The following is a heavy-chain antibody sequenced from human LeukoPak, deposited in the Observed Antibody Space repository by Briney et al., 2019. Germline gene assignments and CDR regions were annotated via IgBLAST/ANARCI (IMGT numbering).Heavy chain of an antibody. CDR3: AKDSSSWLLYYYYMDV. V-gene: IGHV3-30*18. CDR1: GFTFSSYG. Sequence: GGSLRLSCAASGFTFSSYGMHWVRQAPGKGLEWVAVISYDGSNKYYADSVKGRFTISRDNSKNTLYLQMNSLRAEDTAVYYCAKDSSSWLLYYYYMDVWGKGTTVTVSS. CDR2: ISYDGSNK. J-gene: IGHJ6*03. D-gene: IGHD6-13*01.